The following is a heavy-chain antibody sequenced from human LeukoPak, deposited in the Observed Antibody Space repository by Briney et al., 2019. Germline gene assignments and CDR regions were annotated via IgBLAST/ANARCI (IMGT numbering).Heavy chain of an antibody. CDR2: IYPGDSDT. CDR3: ARNVVPAAQGWFDP. D-gene: IGHD2-2*01. CDR1: GYSFSSYW. Sequence: GESLKISCKGSGYSFSSYWVGWVRQMPGKGLGWMGIIYPGDSDTRYSPSFQGQVTISADKSISTAYLQWSSLKASDTAMYYCARNVVPAAQGWFDPWGQGTLVSVSS. V-gene: IGHV5-51*01. J-gene: IGHJ5*02.